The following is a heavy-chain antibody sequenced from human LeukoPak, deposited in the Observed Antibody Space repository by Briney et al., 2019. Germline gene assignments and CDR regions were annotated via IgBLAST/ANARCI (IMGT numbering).Heavy chain of an antibody. Sequence: SETLSLTCTVSGGSISTYYWSWIRQPPGKGLEWIGYIYYIGSTNYNPSLKSRVTISVDTSKNQFSVKLSSVTAADTAVYYCARDSGYYDFWSSPLWGQGTLVTVSS. D-gene: IGHD3-3*01. CDR2: IYYIGST. CDR3: ARDSGYYDFWSSPL. V-gene: IGHV4-59*12. CDR1: GGSISTYY. J-gene: IGHJ4*02.